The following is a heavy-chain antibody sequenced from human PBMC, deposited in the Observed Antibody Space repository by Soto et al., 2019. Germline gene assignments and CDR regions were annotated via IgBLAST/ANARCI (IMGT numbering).Heavy chain of an antibody. V-gene: IGHV4-34*01. J-gene: IGHJ3*01. CDR1: GGSFSGYY. CDR2: INHSGST. Sequence: PSETLSLTCAVYGGSFSGYYWSWIRQPPGKGLEWIGEINHSGSTNYNPSLKSRVTISVDTSKNQFSLKLSSVTAADTAVYYCATLGGYRYWGQGTMVTVSS. CDR3: ATLGGYRY. D-gene: IGHD5-18*01.